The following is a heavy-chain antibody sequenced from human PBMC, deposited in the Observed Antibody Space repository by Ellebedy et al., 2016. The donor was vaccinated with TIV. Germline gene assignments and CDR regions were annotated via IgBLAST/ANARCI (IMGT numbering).Heavy chain of an antibody. CDR3: ARDLEDYYGDYGARRYYYYYMDV. V-gene: IGHV3-30-3*01. CDR2: ISYDGTST. D-gene: IGHD4-17*01. CDR1: GFNFRTYA. Sequence: GESLKISCAAAGFNFRTYAMHWVRQAPGKGLQWVAVISYDGTSTYYADSVKGRFTISRDNATNSLYLQMNSLRAEDTAVYYCARDLEDYYGDYGARRYYYYYMDVWGKGTTVTVSS. J-gene: IGHJ6*03.